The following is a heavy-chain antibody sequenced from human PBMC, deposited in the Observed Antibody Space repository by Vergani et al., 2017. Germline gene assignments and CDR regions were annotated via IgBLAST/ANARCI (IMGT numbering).Heavy chain of an antibody. D-gene: IGHD5-18*01. V-gene: IGHV1-69*02. CDR3: ARGGHVDTAMDSFDY. Sequence: QVQLVQSGAEVKKPGSSVKVSCKASGGTFSSSTISWVRQAPGPGLEWMGRIIPILGIANYAQKFQGRVTITADKSTSTAYMELSSLRSEDTAVYYGARGGHVDTAMDSFDYWGQGTLVTVSS. CDR2: IIPILGIA. CDR1: GGTFSSST. J-gene: IGHJ4*02.